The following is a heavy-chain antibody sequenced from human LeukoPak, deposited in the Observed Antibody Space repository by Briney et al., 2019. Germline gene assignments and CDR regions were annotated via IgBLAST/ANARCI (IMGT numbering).Heavy chain of an antibody. CDR2: INTDGSYT. CDR1: GFTFSSYW. J-gene: IGHJ4*02. Sequence: GGSLRLSCGASGFTFSSYWMHWVRQAPGKGLVWVSRINTDGSYTTYADSVKGRFTISRDNAKNPLYLQMNSLGAEDTAAYYCARRPYDYRFYYWGQGTLVTVSS. V-gene: IGHV3-74*01. D-gene: IGHD5-12*01. CDR3: ARRPYDYRFYY.